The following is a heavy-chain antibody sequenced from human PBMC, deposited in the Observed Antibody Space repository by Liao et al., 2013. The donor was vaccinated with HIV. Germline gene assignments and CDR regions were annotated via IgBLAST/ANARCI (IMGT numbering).Heavy chain of an antibody. J-gene: IGHJ6*04. V-gene: IGHV4-34*02. CDR2: ISFNGRAA. CDR3: ARSERWTLSSGDV. Sequence: QVRLEQWGTGLLRPSETLSLTCAVYGTPFNKYFWTWIRQAPGKGPEWIGEISFNGRAANYNPSLKTRVTLSADMSKDQFSLRLASVTAADTAIYYCARSERWTLSSGDVWGKGDHGHRLL. CDR1: GTPFNKYF. D-gene: IGHD3-10*01.